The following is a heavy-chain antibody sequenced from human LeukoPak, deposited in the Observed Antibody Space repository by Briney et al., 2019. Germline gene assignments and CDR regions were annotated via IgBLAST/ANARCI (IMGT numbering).Heavy chain of an antibody. J-gene: IGHJ4*02. CDR2: IYPGDSDT. CDR1: GYSFTSYW. V-gene: IGHV5-51*01. CDR3: ARLGHCSSTSCYTGFDY. D-gene: IGHD2-2*02. Sequence: GESLKISCKGSGYSFTSYWIGWVRQMPGKGLEWMGIIYPGDSDTRYSPSFQGQVTISADKSISTAYLQWSSLKASDTAMYYCARLGHCSSTSCYTGFDYWGQGTLVTLSS.